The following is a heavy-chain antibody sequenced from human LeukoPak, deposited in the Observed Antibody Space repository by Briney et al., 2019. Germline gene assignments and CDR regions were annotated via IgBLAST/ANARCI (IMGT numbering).Heavy chain of an antibody. CDR3: AKRITEAAGIYFDS. D-gene: IGHD6-19*01. J-gene: IGHJ4*02. Sequence: LGGSLRLSCAGSGFSFSSFAMTWVRQAPGKGLEWVSTIYGGGTNTFYADSVKGRFTISRDDSKNMQFLEMDSLRPEDTAVYFCAKRITEAAGIYFDSWGQGTLVTVSS. CDR1: GFSFSSFA. CDR2: IYGGGTNT. V-gene: IGHV3-23*01.